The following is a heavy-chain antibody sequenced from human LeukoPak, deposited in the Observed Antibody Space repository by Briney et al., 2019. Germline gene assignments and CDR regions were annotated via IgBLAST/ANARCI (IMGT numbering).Heavy chain of an antibody. Sequence: GGSLRLSCAASGFTFSSYWMHWVRQAPGKGLVWVSRINSDGSSTSYADSVKGRFTISRDNAKNTLYLQMNSLRAEDTAVYYCARDLIGSHNYYDSSGFDYWGQGTLVTVSS. V-gene: IGHV3-74*01. J-gene: IGHJ4*02. CDR1: GFTFSSYW. D-gene: IGHD3-22*01. CDR2: INSDGSST. CDR3: ARDLIGSHNYYDSSGFDY.